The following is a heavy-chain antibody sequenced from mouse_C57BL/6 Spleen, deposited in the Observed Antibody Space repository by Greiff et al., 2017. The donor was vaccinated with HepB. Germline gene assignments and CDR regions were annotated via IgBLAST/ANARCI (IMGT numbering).Heavy chain of an antibody. V-gene: IGHV5-9-1*02. CDR2: ISSGGDYI. D-gene: IGHD1-1*01. J-gene: IGHJ3*01. Sequence: EVNVVESGEGLVKPGGSLKLSCAASGFTFGSYAMSWVRQTPEKRLEWVAYISSGGDYIYYADTVKGRFTISRDNARNTLYLQMSSLKSEDTAMYYCTREPYYYGSSYRFAYWGQGTLVTVSA. CDR3: TREPYYYGSSYRFAY. CDR1: GFTFGSYA.